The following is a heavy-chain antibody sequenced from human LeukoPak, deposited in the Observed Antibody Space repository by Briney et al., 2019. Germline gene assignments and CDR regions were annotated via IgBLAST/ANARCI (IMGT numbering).Heavy chain of an antibody. Sequence: LQTLSPTCTVSGGSISSYYWSWIRQPPGKGLEWIGYIYTSRRTTYVHSLKSRLSISVEPSKHQFSLKLSSMTAPDTAVYYCARHYPSDYGGNSVAWYFDYWGQGTLVSVSS. J-gene: IGHJ4*02. V-gene: IGHV4-4*09. CDR1: GGSISSYY. D-gene: IGHD4-23*01. CDR2: IYTSRRT. CDR3: ARHYPSDYGGNSVAWYFDY.